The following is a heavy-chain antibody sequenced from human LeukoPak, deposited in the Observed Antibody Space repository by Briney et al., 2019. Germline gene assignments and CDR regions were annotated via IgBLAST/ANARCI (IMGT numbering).Heavy chain of an antibody. CDR1: GFTFIDYA. J-gene: IGHJ4*02. CDR3: AKDVRAVGTSVFEY. D-gene: IGHD3-10*02. Sequence: GGSLRLSCATSGFTFIDYAMSWVRQAPGKGLEWVSSISNSGYTYYAVSVKGRFTVSRDSSNNTVYLQMNSLRAEDTATYYCAKDVRAVGTSVFEYWGQGTLVSVSS. CDR2: ISNSGYT. V-gene: IGHV3-23*01.